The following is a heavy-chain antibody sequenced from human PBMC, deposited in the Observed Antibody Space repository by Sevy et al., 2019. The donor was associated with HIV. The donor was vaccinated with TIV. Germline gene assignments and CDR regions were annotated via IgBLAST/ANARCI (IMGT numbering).Heavy chain of an antibody. CDR3: AREMATTPYYFDY. Sequence: ASVKVSCKASGGTFSSYAISWVRQAPGQGLEWMGRIIPIFGTANYAQKFQGRVTITADESTSTAYMELSSLRSEDTAVYYCAREMATTPYYFDYWGQGTLVTVSS. J-gene: IGHJ4*02. CDR2: IIPIFGTA. CDR1: GGTFSSYA. D-gene: IGHD5-12*01. V-gene: IGHV1-69*13.